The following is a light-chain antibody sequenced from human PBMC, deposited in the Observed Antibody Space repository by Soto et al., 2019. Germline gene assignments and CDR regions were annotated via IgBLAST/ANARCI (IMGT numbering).Light chain of an antibody. CDR2: GAS. V-gene: IGKV3-20*01. CDR3: QQYGSSYT. CDR1: ESVNSAH. Sequence: EIVLTQSPGTLSLSPGERATLSCRASESVNSAHLAWYQQRADQAPRLLVYGASSRATGIPDRFSGSGSGTDFTLTISRLEPEDFAVYYCQQYGSSYTFGQGTKLEIK. J-gene: IGKJ2*01.